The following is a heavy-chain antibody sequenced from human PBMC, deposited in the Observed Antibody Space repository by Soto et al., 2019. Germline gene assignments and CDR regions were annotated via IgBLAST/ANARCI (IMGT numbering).Heavy chain of an antibody. CDR3: AADLARKTYGMDV. CDR2: XVXXSXXX. J-gene: IGHJ6*02. CDR1: GFTFTSSA. V-gene: IGHV1-58*01. Sequence: SVKVSCKASGFTFTSSAVQWVRQARGQRLEXIGXXVXXSXXXXXAXXFQERVTITRDMSTSTAYMELSSLRSEDTAVYYCAADLARKTYGMDVWGQGTTVTVSS.